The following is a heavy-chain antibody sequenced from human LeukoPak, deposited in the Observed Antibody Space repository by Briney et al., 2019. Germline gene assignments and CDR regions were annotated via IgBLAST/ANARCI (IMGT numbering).Heavy chain of an antibody. CDR1: GLTFSTTA. CDR2: ISGNGENT. V-gene: IGHV3-23*01. J-gene: IGHJ4*02. Sequence: PGGSLRLSCAASGLTFSTTAMSWVRQAPGKGLEWVSLISGNGENTYYADSVKGRFTISRDNSKNTVFLQMNSLRVEDTAVYYCPNRGALHSGTYFFGSWGQGTLVAVSS. CDR3: PNRGALHSGTYFFGS. D-gene: IGHD1-26*01.